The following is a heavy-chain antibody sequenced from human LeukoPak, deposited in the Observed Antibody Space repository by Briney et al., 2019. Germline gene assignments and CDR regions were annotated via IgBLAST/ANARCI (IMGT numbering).Heavy chain of an antibody. V-gene: IGHV1-8*01. J-gene: IGHJ6*02. Sequence: GASVKVSCKASGYTFTSYDTNWVRQATGQGLEWMGWMNPNSGNTGYAQKFQGRVTMTRNTSISTAYMELSSLRSEDTAVYYCARGPLGERFLEWLRPTYYYYYGMDVWGQGTTVTVSS. CDR3: ARGPLGERFLEWLRPTYYYYYGMDV. CDR1: GYTFTSYD. CDR2: MNPNSGNT. D-gene: IGHD3-3*01.